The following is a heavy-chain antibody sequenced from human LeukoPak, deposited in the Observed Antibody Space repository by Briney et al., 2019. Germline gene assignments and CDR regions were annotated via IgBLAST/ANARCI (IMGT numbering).Heavy chain of an antibody. J-gene: IGHJ4*02. CDR3: ARDRRAGDLRY. CDR1: GFTFSSYW. Sequence: GGSLRLSCAASGFTFSSYWMNWVRQAPGKGLVWVSRIASDGSSTTYADSVKGRFSISRDNAKNTLYLQMNSLRAEDTAVYYCARDRRAGDLRYWGQGTLVTVSS. CDR2: IASDGSST. V-gene: IGHV3-74*01. D-gene: IGHD3-16*01.